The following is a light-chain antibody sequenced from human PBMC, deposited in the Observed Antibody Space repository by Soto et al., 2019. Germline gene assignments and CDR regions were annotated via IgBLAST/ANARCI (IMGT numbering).Light chain of an antibody. Sequence: EIVMTQSPATLSGSPGEGGTLSGGASQTVSNNLAWYQQKPGQAPRLLIYGASTRATGIPARFSGSGSGREFTLTTISLQSEDFSAYYCQQYNDRPPITFGQGTRLEIK. CDR1: QTVSNN. CDR2: GAS. J-gene: IGKJ5*01. CDR3: QQYNDRPPIT. V-gene: IGKV3-15*01.